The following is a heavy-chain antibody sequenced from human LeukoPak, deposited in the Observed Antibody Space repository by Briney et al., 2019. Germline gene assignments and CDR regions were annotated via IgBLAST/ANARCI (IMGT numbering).Heavy chain of an antibody. Sequence: ASVKVSCXASGYTFTGYYMHWVRRAPGQGLEWMGRINPNSGGTNYAQKFQGRVTMTRDTSISTAYMELSRLRSDDTAVYYCARSIAAARLHYFDYWGQGTLVTVSS. CDR2: INPNSGGT. CDR3: ARSIAAARLHYFDY. D-gene: IGHD6-13*01. V-gene: IGHV1-2*06. J-gene: IGHJ4*02. CDR1: GYTFTGYY.